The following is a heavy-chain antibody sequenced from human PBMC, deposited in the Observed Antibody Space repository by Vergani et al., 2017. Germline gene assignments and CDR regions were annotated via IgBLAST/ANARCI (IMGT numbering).Heavy chain of an antibody. J-gene: IGHJ4*02. V-gene: IGHV3-15*01. CDR1: GFTFSSSW. CDR3: TTPTKWELRSYCDS. CDR2: ISPKSVGETT. Sequence: EVQPVESGGGLVKPGGSLRLSCTTSGFTFSSSWMSWVRQAPGKGLEWVARISPKSVGETTDYAAAVKGRFTISREDSKNTLYLQMNRLKTEDTAVYYCTTPTKWELRSYCDSGGQGPLVTV. D-gene: IGHD1-26*01.